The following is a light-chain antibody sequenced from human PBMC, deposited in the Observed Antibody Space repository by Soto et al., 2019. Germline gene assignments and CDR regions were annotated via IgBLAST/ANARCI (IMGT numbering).Light chain of an antibody. CDR1: SSDVGDYNY. Sequence: QSVLTQPRSVSGSPGQSVTISCTGTSSDVGDYNYVSWYQRHPGKAPKLIISDVTKRPSGVPDRFSGSKSGTSATLGITGFQTGDEADYYCCSYAGSYTLFGGGTKLTVL. V-gene: IGLV2-11*01. J-gene: IGLJ2*01. CDR3: CSYAGSYTL. CDR2: DVT.